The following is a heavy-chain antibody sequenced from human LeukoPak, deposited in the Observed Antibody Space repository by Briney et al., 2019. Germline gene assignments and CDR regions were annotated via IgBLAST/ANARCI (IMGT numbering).Heavy chain of an antibody. CDR2: IYSGGST. V-gene: IGHV3-53*01. D-gene: IGHD3-10*01. J-gene: IGHJ6*04. CDR1: GFTFSSYE. CDR3: ARVGYYGSGSYYKDYYYYGMDV. Sequence: PGGSLRLSCAASGFTFSSYEMNWVRQAPGKGLEWVSVIYSGGSTYYADSVKGRFTISRDNSKNTLYLQMNSLRAEDTAVYYCARVGYYGSGSYYKDYYYYGMDVWGKGTTVTVSS.